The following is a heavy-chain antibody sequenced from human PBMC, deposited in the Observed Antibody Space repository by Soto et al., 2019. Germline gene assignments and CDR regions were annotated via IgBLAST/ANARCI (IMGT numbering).Heavy chain of an antibody. Sequence: KPSETLSLTCSVSGGSISFYNWNWIRQSPEKGLEWIGYVYHSGRTNSNPSLKSRVTISVDTSKNQFSLQLSAVTAADTAVYYCAKGDSTTHGDSFDIWGQGTMVTVSS. CDR1: GGSISFYN. D-gene: IGHD6-13*01. CDR3: AKGDSTTHGDSFDI. J-gene: IGHJ3*02. CDR2: VYHSGRT. V-gene: IGHV4-59*01.